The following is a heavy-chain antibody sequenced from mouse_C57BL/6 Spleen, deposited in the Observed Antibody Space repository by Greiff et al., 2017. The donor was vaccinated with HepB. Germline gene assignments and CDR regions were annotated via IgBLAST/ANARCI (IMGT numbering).Heavy chain of an antibody. CDR2: INPYNGDT. Sequence: EVKLVESGPELVKPGDSVKISCKASGYSFTGYFMNWVMQSHGKSLEWIGRINPYNGDTFYNQKFKGKATLTVDKSSSTAHMELRSLTSEDSAVYYCATYGSSYAYYFDYWGQGTTLTVSS. D-gene: IGHD1-1*01. CDR3: ATYGSSYAYYFDY. J-gene: IGHJ2*01. CDR1: GYSFTGYF. V-gene: IGHV1-20*01.